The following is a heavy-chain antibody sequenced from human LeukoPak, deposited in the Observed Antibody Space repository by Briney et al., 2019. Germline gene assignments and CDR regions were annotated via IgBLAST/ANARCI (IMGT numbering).Heavy chain of an antibody. J-gene: IGHJ4*02. V-gene: IGHV4-30-4*01. CDR3: ARDPGVGATTLDY. D-gene: IGHD1-26*01. CDR1: GGSISSGDYY. CDR2: IYYSGST. Sequence: SETLSLTCIVSGGSISSGDYYWSWIRQPPGKGLEWIGYIYYSGSTYYNPSLKSRVTISVDTSKNQFSLKLSSVTAADTAVYYCARDPGVGATTLDYWGQGTLVTVSS.